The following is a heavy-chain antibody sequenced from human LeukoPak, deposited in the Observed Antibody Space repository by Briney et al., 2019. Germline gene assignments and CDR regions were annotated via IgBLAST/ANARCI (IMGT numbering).Heavy chain of an antibody. J-gene: IGHJ6*03. Sequence: SETLSLTCTVSGGSISSYYWSWIRQPPGKGLEWIGYIYYSGSTNYNPSLKSRVTISVDTSKNQFSLKLSSVTAADTAVYYCASTTLYYGSGTHYYYYYMDVWGKGTTVTVSS. D-gene: IGHD3-10*01. CDR3: ASTTLYYGSGTHYYYYYMDV. V-gene: IGHV4-59*08. CDR2: IYYSGST. CDR1: GGSISSYY.